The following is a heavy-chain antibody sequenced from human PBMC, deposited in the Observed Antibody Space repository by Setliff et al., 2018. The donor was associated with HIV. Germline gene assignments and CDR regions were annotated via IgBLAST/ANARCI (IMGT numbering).Heavy chain of an antibody. V-gene: IGHV4-34*01. CDR3: ARGPVSGYDRGWVDS. CDR1: GSSFNNYY. J-gene: IGHJ4*02. D-gene: IGHD5-12*01. CDR2: IDHSGGP. Sequence: SETLSLTCAVYGSSFNNYYWSWIRQSPGKGLEWIGEIDHSGGPNYKSPLKSRVTITIDTSKNQFSLKVTSVTAADTAIYYCARGPVSGYDRGWVDSWGQGTQVTVSS.